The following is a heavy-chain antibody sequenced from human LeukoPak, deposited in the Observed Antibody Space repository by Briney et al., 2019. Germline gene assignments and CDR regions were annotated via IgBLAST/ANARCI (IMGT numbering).Heavy chain of an antibody. CDR2: INPNSGGT. V-gene: IGHV1-2*02. D-gene: IGHD3-9*01. J-gene: IGHJ5*02. CDR3: ASLKYYDIDWFDP. Sequence: ASVTVSCKASGYTFTGYYMHWVRQAPGQGLEWMGWINPNSGGTNYAQKFQGRVTMTRDTSISTAYMELSRLRSDDTAVYYCASLKYYDIDWFDPWGQGTLVTVSS. CDR1: GYTFTGYY.